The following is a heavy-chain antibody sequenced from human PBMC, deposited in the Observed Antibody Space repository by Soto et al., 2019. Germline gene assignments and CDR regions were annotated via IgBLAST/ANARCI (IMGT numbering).Heavy chain of an antibody. CDR2: IIPIFGTA. Sequence: SVKVSCKASGGTFSSYAISWVRQAPGQGLEWMGGIIPIFGTANYAQKFQGRVTITADESTSTAYMELSSLRSGDTAVYYCASHYCSGGSCYHYYYYGMDVWGQGTTVTVSS. CDR3: ASHYCSGGSCYHYYYYGMDV. CDR1: GGTFSSYA. J-gene: IGHJ6*02. V-gene: IGHV1-69*13. D-gene: IGHD2-15*01.